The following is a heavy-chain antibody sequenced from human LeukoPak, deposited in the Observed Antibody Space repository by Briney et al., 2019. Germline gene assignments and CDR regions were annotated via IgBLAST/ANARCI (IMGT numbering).Heavy chain of an antibody. V-gene: IGHV4-59*01. Sequence: SETLSLTCSVSGGSISSYYWSWIRQPPGKGLEWIGYIYYSGSTNYNPSLKSRVTISVDTSKNQFSLKLSSVTAADTAVYYCARVPTITLYGMDVWGQGTTVTVSS. CDR3: ARVPTITLYGMDV. D-gene: IGHD5-12*01. J-gene: IGHJ6*02. CDR1: GGSISSYY. CDR2: IYYSGST.